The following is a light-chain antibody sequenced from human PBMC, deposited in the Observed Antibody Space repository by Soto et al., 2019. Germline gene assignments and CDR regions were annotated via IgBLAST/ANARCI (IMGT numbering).Light chain of an antibody. V-gene: IGKV3-20*01. J-gene: IGKJ1*01. CDR2: DAS. Sequence: EIVLPQSPGTLSLSPGERGTLSCRASQSVSSNFLAWYQQKPGQAPRLLIFDASTRATGIPDRFTGRGSGTDFTLTISRLEPEDFAVYYCQFYGDPPKTFGQGTKVDIK. CDR1: QSVSSNF. CDR3: QFYGDPPKT.